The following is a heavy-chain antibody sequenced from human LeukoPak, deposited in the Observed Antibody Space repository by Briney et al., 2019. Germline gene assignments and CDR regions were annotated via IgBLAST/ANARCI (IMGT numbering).Heavy chain of an antibody. CDR2: IIPIFGTA. J-gene: IGHJ6*02. CDR3: AREFGRSYYGSGSPVGYGMDV. CDR1: GGTFSSYA. V-gene: IGHV1-69*13. D-gene: IGHD3-10*01. Sequence: GASVKVSCKASGGTFSSYAISWVRQAPGQGLEWMGGIIPIFGTANYAQKFQGRVTITADESTSTAYMELSSLRSEDTAVYYCAREFGRSYYGSGSPVGYGMDVWGQGTTVTVSS.